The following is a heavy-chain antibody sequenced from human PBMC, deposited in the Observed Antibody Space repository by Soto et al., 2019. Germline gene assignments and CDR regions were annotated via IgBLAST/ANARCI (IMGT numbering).Heavy chain of an antibody. J-gene: IGHJ6*01. V-gene: IGHV4-30-4*01. CDR2: IYYSGST. D-gene: IGHD2-2*01. CDR3: ARDRRDCSSTSCYGWGYYYYYGMDV. Sequence: QVQLQESGPGLVKPSQTLSLTCTVSGGSISSGDYYWSWIRQPPGKGLEWIGYIYYSGSTYYNPSLKSRVTISVDTSKNQFSLKLSSVTAADTAVYYCARDRRDCSSTSCYGWGYYYYYGMDVW. CDR1: GGSISSGDYY.